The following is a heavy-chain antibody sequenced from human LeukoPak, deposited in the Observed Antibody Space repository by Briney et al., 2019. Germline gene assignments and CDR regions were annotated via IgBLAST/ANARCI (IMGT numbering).Heavy chain of an antibody. CDR1: GGSFSGYY. Sequence: SETLSLTCAVYGGSFSGYYWSWIRQPPGKGLEWIGEINHSGSTNYNPSLKSRVTISVDTSKNQFSLKLSSVTAADTAVYYCAKDLSYGGNRGFDYWGQGTLVTVSS. J-gene: IGHJ4*02. D-gene: IGHD4-23*01. CDR3: AKDLSYGGNRGFDY. V-gene: IGHV4-34*01. CDR2: INHSGST.